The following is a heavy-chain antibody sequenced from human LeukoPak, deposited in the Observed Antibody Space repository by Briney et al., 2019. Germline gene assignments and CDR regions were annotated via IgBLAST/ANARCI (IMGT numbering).Heavy chain of an antibody. CDR3: AREDIVVVVAATGAFDI. CDR2: IKSKTDGVTT. J-gene: IGHJ3*02. CDR1: GFTFSNAW. D-gene: IGHD2-15*01. Sequence: GGSLRLXCAASGFTFSNAWMSWVRQAPGKGLEWVGRIKSKTDGVTTDYAAPVKGRFTISRDDSKNTLYLQMNSLKTEDTALYYCAREDIVVVVAATGAFDIWGQGTMATVSS. V-gene: IGHV3-15*01.